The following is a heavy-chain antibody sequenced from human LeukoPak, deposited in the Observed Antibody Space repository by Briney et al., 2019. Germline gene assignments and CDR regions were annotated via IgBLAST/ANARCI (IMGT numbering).Heavy chain of an antibody. J-gene: IGHJ5*02. V-gene: IGHV1-2*02. CDR2: INPKSGGT. CDR3: ARAKVEGCSYWFDP. Sequence: ASVKVSCKASGYTFTGYYMHWVRQAPGQGLEWMGWINPKSGGTNYAQKFQGRVTMTRDTSISTAYMELSRLRSDDTAVYYCARAKVEGCSYWFDPWGQGTLVTVSS. D-gene: IGHD3-10*02. CDR1: GYTFTGYY.